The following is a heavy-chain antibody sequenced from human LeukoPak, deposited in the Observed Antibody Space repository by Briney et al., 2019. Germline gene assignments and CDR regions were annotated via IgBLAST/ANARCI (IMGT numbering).Heavy chain of an antibody. Sequence: GGSLRLSCVASGFTFSSYEMNWVRQAPGKGLEWVSYISGGGDTVFYADSVKGRFTISRDNAKNSLYLQMNSLRAEDTATYYCARDLRHCGGGTCVPIPYYDHWGQGTLVTVSS. J-gene: IGHJ4*02. CDR2: ISGGGDTV. D-gene: IGHD2-21*01. V-gene: IGHV3-48*03. CDR3: ARDLRHCGGGTCVPIPYYDH. CDR1: GFTFSSYE.